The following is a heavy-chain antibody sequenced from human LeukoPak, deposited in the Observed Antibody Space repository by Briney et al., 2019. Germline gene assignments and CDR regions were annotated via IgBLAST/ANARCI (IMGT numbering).Heavy chain of an antibody. CDR2: INGGSSII. D-gene: IGHD3/OR15-3a*01. CDR3: ARDVFDDFSLDY. Sequence: GGSLRLSCAASGFAFNTYSMNWVRQAPGRGLEWVSAINGGSSIIHYADSVKGRFTISRANAKNSLYLQMNSLRAEDTAVYYCARDVFDDFSLDYWGQGTLVTVPS. CDR1: GFAFNTYS. V-gene: IGHV3-21*01. J-gene: IGHJ4*02.